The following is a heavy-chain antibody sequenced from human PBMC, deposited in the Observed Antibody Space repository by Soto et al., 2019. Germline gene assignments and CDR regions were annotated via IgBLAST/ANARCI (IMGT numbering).Heavy chain of an antibody. D-gene: IGHD1-20*01. CDR2: IYYSGST. CDR3: ARHPYFRNWKTYNWFDP. V-gene: IGHV4-59*08. Sequence: SETLSLTCTVSGGSISSYYWSWIRQPPGKGLEWIGYIYYSGSTNYNPSLKSRVTISVDTSKNQFSLKLSSVTAADTAVYYCARHPYFRNWKTYNWFDPWGQGTLVTVSS. J-gene: IGHJ5*02. CDR1: GGSISSYY.